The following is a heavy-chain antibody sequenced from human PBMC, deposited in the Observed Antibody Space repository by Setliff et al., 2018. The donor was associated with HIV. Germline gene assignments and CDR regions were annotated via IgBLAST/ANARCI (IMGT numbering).Heavy chain of an antibody. V-gene: IGHV4-4*02. J-gene: IGHJ5*02. CDR2: IYHSGGT. Sequence: PSETLSLTCAVSGGSISSSNWWSWVRQPPGKGLEWIGEIYHSGGTNYNPSRKSRVTIALAKSKNHFSLGLRSVTAADTAVYYCARVITMVWTTFDPWGQGTRVTVSS. D-gene: IGHD3-10*01. CDR3: ARVITMVWTTFDP. CDR1: GGSISSSNW.